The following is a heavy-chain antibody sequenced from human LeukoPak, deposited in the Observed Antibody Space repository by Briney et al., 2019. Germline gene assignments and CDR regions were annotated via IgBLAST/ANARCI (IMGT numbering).Heavy chain of an antibody. CDR1: GFTFSSYA. J-gene: IGHJ4*02. V-gene: IGHV3-64*01. CDR3: ARTSGSYNEWDY. D-gene: IGHD1-26*01. Sequence: PGGSLRLFCAASGFTFSSYAMHWVRQAPGKGLEYVSAISSNGGSTYYANSVKGRFNISRDNSKNTLYLQMGSLRAEDMAVYYCARTSGSYNEWDYWGQGTLVTVSS. CDR2: ISSNGGST.